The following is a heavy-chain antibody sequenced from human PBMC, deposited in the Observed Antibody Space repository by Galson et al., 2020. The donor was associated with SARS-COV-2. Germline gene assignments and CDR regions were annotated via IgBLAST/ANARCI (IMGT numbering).Heavy chain of an antibody. CDR1: GPSFPSHD. J-gene: IGHJ6*03. CDR2: GHYDGRTT. Sequence: GGSLRLSCAASGPSFPSHDKPWVRQAPGKGMEWEGYGHYDGRTTNYSDSVKGRFTISRDNSKSKVYPQMNNPRVEDTAVYYCAGSGVVVLSEFENAYYYYRDVWGKGTTVTVSS. V-gene: IGHV3-30*02. CDR3: AGSGVVVLSEFENAYYYYRDV. D-gene: IGHD2-15*01.